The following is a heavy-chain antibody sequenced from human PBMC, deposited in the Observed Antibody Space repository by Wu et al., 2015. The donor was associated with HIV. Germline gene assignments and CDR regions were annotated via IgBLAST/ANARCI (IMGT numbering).Heavy chain of an antibody. V-gene: IGHV1-18*04. Sequence: QVQLMQSGTEVKNPGASVKVSCKASGYTFANYGVTWVRQAPGQELEWLGWIASYNGNTVYAQQFQGRVTLTTDISTNTAYMELRSLRPDDTAIYFCARVSLRLFDHWARERWSPSPQ. D-gene: IGHD3-9*01. J-gene: IGHJ4*02. CDR3: ARVSLRLFDH. CDR1: GYTFANYG. CDR2: IASYNGNT.